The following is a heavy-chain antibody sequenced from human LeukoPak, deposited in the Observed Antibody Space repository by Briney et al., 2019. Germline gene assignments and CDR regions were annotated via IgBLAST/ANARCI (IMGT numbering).Heavy chain of an antibody. V-gene: IGHV3-53*01. CDR1: GFIVSSNY. Sequence: GGSLRLSCAASGFIVSSNYMTWVRQAPGKGLEWVSVIYSDDSTDYADSVRGRFTISRDNSMNTVYLQVNSLAAGDTAVYYCAKLSPSWNFHYFHYWGQGTLVTVSS. CDR3: AKLSPSWNFHYFHY. CDR2: IYSDDST. D-gene: IGHD2-2*01. J-gene: IGHJ4*02.